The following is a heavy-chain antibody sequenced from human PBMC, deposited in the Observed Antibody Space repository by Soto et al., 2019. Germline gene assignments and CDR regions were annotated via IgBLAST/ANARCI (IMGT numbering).Heavy chain of an antibody. V-gene: IGHV4-4*02. Sequence: SETLSLTCAVSGGSISTSNWWSWVRQPPGKGLEWIGEVYRTGTTSYNPSLNSRVTISVDTSKNQFSLKLSSVTAADTAVYYCARESYYGSGATVVGYWGLGTLVTVSS. CDR1: GGSISTSNW. D-gene: IGHD3-10*01. CDR2: VYRTGTT. CDR3: ARESYYGSGATVVGY. J-gene: IGHJ4*02.